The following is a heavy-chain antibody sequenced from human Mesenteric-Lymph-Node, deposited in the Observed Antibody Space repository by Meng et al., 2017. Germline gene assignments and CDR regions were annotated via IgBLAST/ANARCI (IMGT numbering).Heavy chain of an antibody. CDR2: IIPIFGTA. V-gene: IGHV1-69*05. J-gene: IGHJ6*02. Sequence: SVKVSCKASGGTFSSYAISWVRQAPGQGLEWMGGIIPIFGTANYAQKFQGRVTITTDESTSTAYMELSSLRSEDTAVYYCAREAQQWLVYYGMDVWGQGTTVTVSS. CDR3: AREAQQWLVYYGMDV. D-gene: IGHD6-19*01. CDR1: GGTFSSYA.